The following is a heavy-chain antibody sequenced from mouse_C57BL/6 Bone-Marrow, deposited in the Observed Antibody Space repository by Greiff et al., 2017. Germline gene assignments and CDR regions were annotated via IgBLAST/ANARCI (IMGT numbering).Heavy chain of an antibody. Sequence: QVQLKQSGPELVKPGASVKISCKASGYAFSSSWMNWVKQRPGKGLEWIGRIYPGDGDTTYNGKFKGKATLTADKSSSTAYMQLSSLTSEDSAVYFCARGGITHYFDYWGQGTTLTVSS. D-gene: IGHD2-4*01. V-gene: IGHV1-82*01. CDR2: IYPGDGDT. CDR1: GYAFSSSW. J-gene: IGHJ2*01. CDR3: ARGGITHYFDY.